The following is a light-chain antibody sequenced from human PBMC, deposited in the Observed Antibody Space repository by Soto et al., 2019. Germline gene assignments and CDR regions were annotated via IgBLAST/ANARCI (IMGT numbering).Light chain of an antibody. Sequence: EIIVTQSPCTLSVSPGERATLSCRATQGVTTNFAWYQQKSGQSPRLLIYDVSNRATGVPARFSGSGSETDFTLTISGLRSEDSAVYFCQQYNNWPFSFGQGTRLEIK. CDR2: DVS. CDR1: QGVTTN. V-gene: IGKV3-15*01. CDR3: QQYNNWPFS. J-gene: IGKJ5*01.